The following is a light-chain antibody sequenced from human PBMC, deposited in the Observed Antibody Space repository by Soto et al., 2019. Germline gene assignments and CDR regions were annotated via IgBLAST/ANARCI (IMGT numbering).Light chain of an antibody. J-gene: IGKJ5*01. CDR1: QSIRIY. V-gene: IGKV1-39*01. CDR2: DAS. CDR3: QQSYSFPIT. Sequence: DFQMTQSPSSLSASLGDRVTITCRASQSIRIYLNWYQQKPGKAPKLLISDASTLQSGVPSRFSATGSGTDFTLTISSLQPEDIATYYCQQSYSFPITFGQGTRLEIK.